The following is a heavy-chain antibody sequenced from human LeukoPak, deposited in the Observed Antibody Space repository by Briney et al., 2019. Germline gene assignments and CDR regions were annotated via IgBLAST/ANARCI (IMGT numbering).Heavy chain of an antibody. V-gene: IGHV4-34*01. J-gene: IGHJ4*02. CDR3: ARQEGSGSHNPDY. Sequence: PSETLSLTCAVYGGSFSGYYRSWIRQPPGKGLEWIGEINHSGSTNYNPSLKSRVTISVDTSKNQFSLKLSSVTAADTAVYYCARQEGSGSHNPDYWGQGTLVTVSS. D-gene: IGHD3-10*01. CDR1: GGSFSGYY. CDR2: INHSGST.